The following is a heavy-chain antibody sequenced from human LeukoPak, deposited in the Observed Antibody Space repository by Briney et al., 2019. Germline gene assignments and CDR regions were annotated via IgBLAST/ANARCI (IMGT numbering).Heavy chain of an antibody. CDR3: ARVDCRGGSCYFDY. V-gene: IGHV3-74*03. CDR2: INTDGSNT. J-gene: IGHJ4*02. D-gene: IGHD2-15*01. Sequence: GGSLRLSCAASGFTFSNYAMSWVRQAPGKGLVWVSRINTDGSNTLYADSVKGRFTISRDNAKNTLYLQVNSLRAEDTAVYYCARVDCRGGSCYFDYWGQGTLVTVSS. CDR1: GFTFSNYA.